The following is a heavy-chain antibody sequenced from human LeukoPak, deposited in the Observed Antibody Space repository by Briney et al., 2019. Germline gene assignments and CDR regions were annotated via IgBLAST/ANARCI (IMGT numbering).Heavy chain of an antibody. V-gene: IGHV7-4-1*02. CDR3: ARADTYYYDSGTFFPSPSWFDP. J-gene: IGHJ5*02. Sequence: ASVKVSCKASGYILTNYAMNWVRQAPGQGLEWMGRINTRTGNPTYAQGFTGRFVFSLDTSVSTAYLQISSLKPEDTAVYYCARADTYYYDSGTFFPSPSWFDPWGQGTLVTVSS. D-gene: IGHD3-10*01. CDR1: GYILTNYA. CDR2: INTRTGNP.